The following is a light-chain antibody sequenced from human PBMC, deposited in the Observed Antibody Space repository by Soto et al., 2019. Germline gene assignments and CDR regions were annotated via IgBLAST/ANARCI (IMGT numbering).Light chain of an antibody. CDR1: QSFSTW. Sequence: IQMTQSPSTLSASVGDRVTITCRASQSFSTWLAWYQQKPGKAPKLLIYKASSLESGVPSRFSGSESGTEFTLTISSLQPDDFATYYCQQYNTYPWTFGQGTTVELK. V-gene: IGKV1-5*03. CDR2: KAS. CDR3: QQYNTYPWT. J-gene: IGKJ1*01.